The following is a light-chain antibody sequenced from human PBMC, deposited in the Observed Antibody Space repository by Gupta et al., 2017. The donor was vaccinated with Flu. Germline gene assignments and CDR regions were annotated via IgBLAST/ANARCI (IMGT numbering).Light chain of an antibody. J-gene: IGLJ1*01. V-gene: IGLV2-8*01. Sequence: QSALTQPPSPSGSPGQSVTISCTGTSSDVGGHNYVSWYQHHPNKDPKVIIYEVTKRPSGVPDRFSGSKSGNTASLTVSGLQAEDEAIYYCSSLAGSNTYVFGTGTKVTV. CDR3: SSLAGSNTYV. CDR1: SSDVGGHNY. CDR2: EVT.